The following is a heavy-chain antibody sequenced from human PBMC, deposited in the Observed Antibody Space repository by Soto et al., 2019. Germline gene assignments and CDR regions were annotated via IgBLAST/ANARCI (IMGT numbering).Heavy chain of an antibody. CDR1: GFTFNSYW. J-gene: IGHJ4*02. V-gene: IGHV3-7*01. CDR2: IKQDGSEK. Sequence: EVKLVESGGGLVQPGGSLRLSCAGSGFTFNSYWMTWVRQAPGKGLEWVANIKQDGSEKHYVDSVKGRFTISRDNAKNSLYLQMYSLRAEDTAVYYCASQRRDGYFGDYWGQGTLVTVS. CDR3: ASQRRDGYFGDY. D-gene: IGHD5-12*01.